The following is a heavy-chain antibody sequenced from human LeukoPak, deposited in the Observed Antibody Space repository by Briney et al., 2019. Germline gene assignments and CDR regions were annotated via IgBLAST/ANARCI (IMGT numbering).Heavy chain of an antibody. V-gene: IGHV4-34*01. CDR3: ARHARGDFDSSSWYSYYYYYYMDV. Sequence: SETLSLTCAVYGGSFSGYYWSWIRQPPGKGLEWIGEINHSGSTNYNPSLKSRVTISVDTSKNQFSLKLSSVTAADTAVYYCARHARGDFDSSSWYSYYYYYYMDVWGKGTTVTTSS. J-gene: IGHJ6*03. CDR1: GGSFSGYY. D-gene: IGHD6-13*01. CDR2: INHSGST.